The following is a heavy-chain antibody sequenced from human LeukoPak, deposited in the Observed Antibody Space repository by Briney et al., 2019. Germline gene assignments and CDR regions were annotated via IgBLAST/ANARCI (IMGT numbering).Heavy chain of an antibody. J-gene: IGHJ4*02. Sequence: SETLSLTCTVSGGSISSGGYYWSWIRQPPGKGLEWIGEINHSGSTNYNPSLKSRVTISVDTSKNQFSLKLSSVTAADTAVYYCARHVPYYDFWSGYLGYWGQGTLVTVSS. CDR3: ARHVPYYDFWSGYLGY. CDR1: GGSISSGGYY. CDR2: INHSGST. D-gene: IGHD3-3*01. V-gene: IGHV4-39*01.